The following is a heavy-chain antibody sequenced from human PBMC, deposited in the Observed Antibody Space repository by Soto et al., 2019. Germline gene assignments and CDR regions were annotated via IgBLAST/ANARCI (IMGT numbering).Heavy chain of an antibody. D-gene: IGHD2-21*02. CDR3: AHSRCGGDCLQSYSSHYYYGMDV. J-gene: IGHJ6*02. Sequence: QITLKESGPTLVRPTQTLTLTCTFSGFSLSTSGVGVGWIRQPPGKALEWLALIYWDDDKRYSPSLKSRLTITKDTSNNQVVLTMTNMDPVDTAPYYCAHSRCGGDCLQSYSSHYYYGMDVWGQGTTVTVSS. V-gene: IGHV2-5*02. CDR1: GFSLSTSGVG. CDR2: IYWDDDK.